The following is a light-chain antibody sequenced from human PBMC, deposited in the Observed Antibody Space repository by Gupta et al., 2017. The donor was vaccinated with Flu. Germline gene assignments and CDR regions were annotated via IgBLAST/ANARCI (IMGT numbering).Light chain of an antibody. CDR3: AAWDDSLNGHYV. V-gene: IGLV1-44*01. J-gene: IGLJ1*01. Sequence: TISCSGSSSNIGTNAVHWYQQVPGTAPKLLIYDNNQRPSGVPDRFSGSKSGPSASLAISGLQSEDEADYYCAAWDDSLNGHYVFGTGTEVTVL. CDR2: DNN. CDR1: SSNIGTNA.